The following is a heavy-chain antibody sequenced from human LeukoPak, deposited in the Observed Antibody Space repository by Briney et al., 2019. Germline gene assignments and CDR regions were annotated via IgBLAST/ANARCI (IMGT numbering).Heavy chain of an antibody. CDR2: ISSSGSTI. CDR3: AKGGGYTNHDAFDI. Sequence: GGSLRLSCAASGFTFSDYYMSWIRQAPGKGLEWVSYISSSGSTIYYADSVKGRFTISRDNAKNSLYLQMNSLRAEDMALYYCAKGGGYTNHDAFDIWGQGTMVTVSS. CDR1: GFTFSDYY. D-gene: IGHD5-12*01. V-gene: IGHV3-11*01. J-gene: IGHJ3*02.